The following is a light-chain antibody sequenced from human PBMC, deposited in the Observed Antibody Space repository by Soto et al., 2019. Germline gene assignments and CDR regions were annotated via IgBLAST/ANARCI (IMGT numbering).Light chain of an antibody. Sequence: QSALTQPASVSGSPGQSITISCTGTSSDVGGYNYVSWYQQYPGKAPKVMIYEVTNRPSGVSNRFSGSKSGNTASLTISGLQAEDEADYYCSSYTSSSTVLFGGGTQLTVL. CDR3: SSYTSSSTVL. V-gene: IGLV2-14*01. CDR1: SSDVGGYNY. J-gene: IGLJ2*01. CDR2: EVT.